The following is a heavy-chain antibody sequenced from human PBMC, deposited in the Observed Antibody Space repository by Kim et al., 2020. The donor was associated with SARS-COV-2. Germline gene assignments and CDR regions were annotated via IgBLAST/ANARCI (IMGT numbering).Heavy chain of an antibody. D-gene: IGHD6-19*01. CDR3: ARDRGSSGINWGFDL. J-gene: IGHJ2*01. V-gene: IGHV1-69*13. CDR1: GGTFSSYA. Sequence: SVKVSCKASGGTFSSYAISWVRQAPGQGLEWMGGIIPIFGTANYAQKFQGRVTITADESTSTAYMELSRLRSEDTAVYYCARDRGSSGINWGFDLWGRGTLVTVSS. CDR2: IIPIFGTA.